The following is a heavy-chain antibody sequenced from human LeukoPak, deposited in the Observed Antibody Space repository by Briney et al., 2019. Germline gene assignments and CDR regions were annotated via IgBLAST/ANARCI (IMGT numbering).Heavy chain of an antibody. CDR2: ISISDTTI. J-gene: IGHJ4*02. CDR3: AREGKIAARESADY. CDR1: GFTFSNYA. D-gene: IGHD6-6*01. V-gene: IGHV3-11*04. Sequence: GGSLRLSCTVSGFTFSNYAMSWVRQAPGKGLEWVSYISISDTTIYYADSVKGRFTISRDNAKNSLYLQMNSLRAEDTAVYYCAREGKIAARESADYWGQGTLVTVSS.